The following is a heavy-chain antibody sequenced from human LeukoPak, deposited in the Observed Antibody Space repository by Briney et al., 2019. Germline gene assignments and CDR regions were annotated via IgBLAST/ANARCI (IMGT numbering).Heavy chain of an antibody. D-gene: IGHD3-22*01. J-gene: IGHJ3*02. CDR3: ARGDYYDSSGYYYAHAFDI. Sequence: SETLSLTCTVSGGSISSYCWSWIRQPPGKGLEWIGYIYYSGSTNYNPSLKSRVTISVDTSKNQFSLKLSSVTAADTAVYYCARGDYYDSSGYYYAHAFDIWGQGTMVTVSS. V-gene: IGHV4-59*01. CDR1: GGSISSYC. CDR2: IYYSGST.